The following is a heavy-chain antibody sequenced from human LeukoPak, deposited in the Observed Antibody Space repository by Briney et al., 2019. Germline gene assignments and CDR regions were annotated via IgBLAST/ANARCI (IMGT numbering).Heavy chain of an antibody. CDR3: ARDSNQLPLASWYFDL. CDR2: ISSSGSTI. J-gene: IGHJ2*01. CDR1: GFTFSSYE. Sequence: GGSLRLSCAASGFTFSSYEMNWVRQAPGKGLEWVSYISSSGSTIYYADSVKGRFTISRDNAKNSLYLQMNSLRAEDTAVYYCARDSNQLPLASWYFDLWGRGTLVTVSS. V-gene: IGHV3-48*03. D-gene: IGHD2-2*01.